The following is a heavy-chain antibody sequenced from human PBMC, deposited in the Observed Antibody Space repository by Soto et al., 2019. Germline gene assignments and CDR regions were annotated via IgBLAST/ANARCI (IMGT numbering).Heavy chain of an antibody. Sequence: QVQLVQSGAEVKKPGASVKVSCKTSGYTFTNYGFSWVRQAPGQGLEWMGWISTYSGNTDYTQKLQGRVTMTTDTSTSTAYMELRSLRSDDTAVYYCARVQSNWDLDYWGQGTLVTVSS. J-gene: IGHJ4*02. V-gene: IGHV1-18*01. D-gene: IGHD1-1*01. CDR2: ISTYSGNT. CDR3: ARVQSNWDLDY. CDR1: GYTFTNYG.